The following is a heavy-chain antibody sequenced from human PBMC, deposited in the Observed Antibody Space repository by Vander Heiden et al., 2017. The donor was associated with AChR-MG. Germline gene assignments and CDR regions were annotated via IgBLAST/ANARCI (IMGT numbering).Heavy chain of an antibody. V-gene: IGHV3-30*03. D-gene: IGHD1-7*01. J-gene: IGHJ3*02. CDR1: GFTFSLYG. CDR3: ARAELNALDI. Sequence: QVQLVESGGGVVQAGKSLKLSCAASGFTFSLYGMHWVRQAPGKGLEWVSLISHDGGDRYFADSVKGRFTSSRDNSKNTVYLEMNSLRNEDTAVYYGARAELNALDIWGQGTMVTVSS. CDR2: ISHDGGDR.